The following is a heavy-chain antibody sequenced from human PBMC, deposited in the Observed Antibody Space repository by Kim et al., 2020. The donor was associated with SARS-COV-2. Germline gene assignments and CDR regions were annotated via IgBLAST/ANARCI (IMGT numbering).Heavy chain of an antibody. CDR3: ARRGAVAGNPVYDY. V-gene: IGHV4-39*01. D-gene: IGHD6-19*01. J-gene: IGHJ4*02. Sequence: NPSLKSRIPISVDTSKTHFSLNLSSVTAADTAVYYCARRGAVAGNPVYDYWGQGTLVTVSS.